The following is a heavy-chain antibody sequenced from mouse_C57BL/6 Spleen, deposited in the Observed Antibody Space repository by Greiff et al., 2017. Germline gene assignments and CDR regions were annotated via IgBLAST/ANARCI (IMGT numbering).Heavy chain of an antibody. CDR3: ARLYYDCGGYLDV. CDR2: ISSGGSYT. D-gene: IGHD2-4*01. V-gene: IGHV5-6*01. J-gene: IGHJ1*03. Sequence: EVMLVESGGDLVKPGGSLKLSCAASGFTFSSYGMSWVRQTPDKRLEWVATISSGGSYTYYPDSVKGRFTISRDNDKKTLYLQMSSLKSEDTAMYYCARLYYDCGGYLDVWGTGTTVTVSS. CDR1: GFTFSSYG.